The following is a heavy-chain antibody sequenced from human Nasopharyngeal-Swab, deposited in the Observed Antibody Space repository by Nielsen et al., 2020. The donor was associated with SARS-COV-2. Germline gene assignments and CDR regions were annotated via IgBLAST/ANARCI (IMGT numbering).Heavy chain of an antibody. CDR2: ISGGGASE. Sequence: GESLKISCAASGFTFTSYAMTWVRQAPGKGLEWVSSISGGGASEDYADSVKGRFTISRDYSKKMLYLQMNSLRAEDTAVYYCVRDPDWYWYAIDSWGRGTLVTVSS. CDR1: GFTFTSYA. J-gene: IGHJ4*02. CDR3: VRDPDWYWYAIDS. V-gene: IGHV3-23*01. D-gene: IGHD2-8*02.